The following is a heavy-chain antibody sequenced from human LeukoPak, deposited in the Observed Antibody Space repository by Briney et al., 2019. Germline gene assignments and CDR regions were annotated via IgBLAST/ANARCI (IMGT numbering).Heavy chain of an antibody. CDR2: IYTSGTT. CDR1: GDSISRYC. CDR3: ARLSTVTTSFDY. V-gene: IGHV4-4*07. Sequence: SSETLSLTCTVSGDSISRYCWSWIRQPAGKGLEWIGRIYTSGTTHYNPSLKSRVTMSVDTSKNQFSLKLSSVTAADTAVYYCARLSTVTTSFDYWGQGTLVTVSS. J-gene: IGHJ4*02. D-gene: IGHD4-17*01.